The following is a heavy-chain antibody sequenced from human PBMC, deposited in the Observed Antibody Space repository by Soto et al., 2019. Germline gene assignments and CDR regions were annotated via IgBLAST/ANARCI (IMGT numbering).Heavy chain of an antibody. Sequence: GESLKISCKASGYTFTNYWIVWVRQVPGKGLKWMGLIYPGDSDTRYNPSFQGQVTISADKSTCAAYLQWNSLMASDTAIYSCARPGGSGLRRLDFLDPWSQGVRVTIAS. CDR3: ARPGGSGLRRLDFLDP. V-gene: IGHV5-51*01. J-gene: IGHJ5*02. CDR2: IYPGDSDT. CDR1: GYTFTNYW. D-gene: IGHD2-8*01.